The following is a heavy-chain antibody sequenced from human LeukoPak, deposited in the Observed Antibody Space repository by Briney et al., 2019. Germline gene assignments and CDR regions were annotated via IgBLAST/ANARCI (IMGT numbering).Heavy chain of an antibody. CDR2: ISWNSGSI. CDR3: AKSRTRVRGVIIDY. Sequence: GGSLRLSCAASGFTFDDYAMHWVRQAPGKGLEWVSGISWNSGSIGYADSVKGRFTISRDNAKNSLYLQMNSLRAEDTALYYCAKSRTRVRGVIIDYWGQGTLVTVSS. CDR1: GFTFDDYA. V-gene: IGHV3-9*01. D-gene: IGHD3-10*01. J-gene: IGHJ4*02.